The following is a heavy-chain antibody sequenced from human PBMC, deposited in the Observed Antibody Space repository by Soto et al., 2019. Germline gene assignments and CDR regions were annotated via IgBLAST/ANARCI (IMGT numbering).Heavy chain of an antibody. CDR3: ARGVGSSWFDP. J-gene: IGHJ5*02. D-gene: IGHD6-25*01. CDR2: INPGSGGT. Sequence: ASVKVSCKASGYTFTDYYMHWVRQAPGPGLEWMGWINPGSGGTNFAQKFQGRVTMTRDTSISTAYMEVSSLTSDDTAVYYCARGVGSSWFDPWGQGTLVTVTS. V-gene: IGHV1-2*02. CDR1: GYTFTDYY.